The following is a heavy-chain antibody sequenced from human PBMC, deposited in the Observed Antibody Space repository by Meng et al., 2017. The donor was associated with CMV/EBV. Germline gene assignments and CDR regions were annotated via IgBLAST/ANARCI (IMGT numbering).Heavy chain of an antibody. Sequence: GESLKIPCAASGFTFDDYGMSRVRQAPGKGLEWVSGINWNGGSTGYADSVKGRFTISRDNAKNSLYLQMNSLRAEDTALYYCARGRTTVTTQTGNDYWGQGTLVTVSS. CDR3: ARGRTTVTTQTGNDY. J-gene: IGHJ4*02. V-gene: IGHV3-20*04. CDR2: INWNGGST. D-gene: IGHD4-17*01. CDR1: GFTFDDYG.